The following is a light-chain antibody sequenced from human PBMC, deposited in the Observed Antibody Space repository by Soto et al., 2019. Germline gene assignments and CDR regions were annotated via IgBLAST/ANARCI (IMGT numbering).Light chain of an antibody. J-gene: IGLJ1*01. CDR1: IDDVTAYYR. V-gene: IGLV2-18*01. CDR2: DVS. CDR3: SVYTRISTYV. Sequence: HSALTQPPSVSGSPGQSVTISCSGTIDDVTAYYRVSWYQQTPGTAPKLMIYDVSNRPSGVPDRFSGSRSGNTASLTISGLQAEDEGDYYCSVYTRISTYVFGTGTKVTVL.